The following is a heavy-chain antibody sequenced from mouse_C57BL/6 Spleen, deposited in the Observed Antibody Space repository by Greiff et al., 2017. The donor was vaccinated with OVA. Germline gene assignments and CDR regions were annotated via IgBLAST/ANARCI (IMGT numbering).Heavy chain of an antibody. V-gene: IGHV1-82*01. CDR1: GYAFSSSW. D-gene: IGHD1-1*01. CDR2: IYPGDGDT. CDR3: ARSGYGSSAYYFDD. J-gene: IGHJ2*01. Sequence: QVQLQQSGPELVKPGASVKISCKASGYAFSSSWMNWVKQRPGKGLEWIGRIYPGDGDTNYNGKFKGKATLTADKSSSTAYMQLSSLTSEDSAVYFSARSGYGSSAYYFDDGGKGTTLTVAS.